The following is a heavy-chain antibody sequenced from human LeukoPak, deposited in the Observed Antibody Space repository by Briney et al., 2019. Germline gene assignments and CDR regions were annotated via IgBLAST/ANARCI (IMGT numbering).Heavy chain of an antibody. Sequence: GGSLRLSCVGSGFTFSDYWMSWVRQAPGKGLEWVANIKQDGSEKDYVNALKGRFTISRDNAKNSLYLQMNSLRAEDTAVYYCARWLELMRNFDWWGQGTLVTVSS. V-gene: IGHV3-7*01. CDR1: GFTFSDYW. CDR3: ARWLELMRNFDW. J-gene: IGHJ4*02. CDR2: IKQDGSEK. D-gene: IGHD5-24*01.